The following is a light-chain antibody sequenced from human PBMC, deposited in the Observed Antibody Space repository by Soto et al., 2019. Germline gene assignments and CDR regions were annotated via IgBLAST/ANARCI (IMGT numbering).Light chain of an antibody. CDR3: SSYAGSNNPQV. CDR1: SSDVGGYNY. J-gene: IGLJ1*01. V-gene: IGLV2-8*01. CDR2: EVN. Sequence: QSALTQPPSASGSPGQSVTISCTGTSSDVGGYNYVSWYQQHPGKAPKLMIYEVNKRPSGVPDRFSGSKSGNTASLTVSGLQAEDEADYYCSSYAGSNNPQVFGTGTKLTVL.